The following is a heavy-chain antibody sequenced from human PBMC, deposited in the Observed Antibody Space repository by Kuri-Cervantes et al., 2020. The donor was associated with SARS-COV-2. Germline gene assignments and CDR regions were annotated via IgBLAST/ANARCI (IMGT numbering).Heavy chain of an antibody. D-gene: IGHD2-2*01. CDR3: ARTLGEDIVVVPAATFDY. CDR1: GFTFSSYA. CDR2: ISYDGSNK. Sequence: GESLKISCAASGFTFSSYAMHWVRQAPGKGLEWVAVISYDGSNKYYADSVKGRFTISRDNSKNTLYPQMNSLRAEDTAVYYCARTLGEDIVVVPAATFDYWGQGTLVTVSS. J-gene: IGHJ4*02. V-gene: IGHV3-30-3*01.